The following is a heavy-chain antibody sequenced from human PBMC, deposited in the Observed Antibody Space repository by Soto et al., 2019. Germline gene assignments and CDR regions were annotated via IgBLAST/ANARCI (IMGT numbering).Heavy chain of an antibody. J-gene: IGHJ5*02. CDR2: INGYNGNT. Sequence: QVQLVQSGDEVKKPGASVKVSCKASGYTFTSYGISWERQAPGQGLEWMGWINGYNGNTNYAQKVQGRVTMTTDRATSTSSMELRSLRSDETAVYYCATLYCSGGSCYGWFDTWGQGTLVTVSS. V-gene: IGHV1-18*01. CDR1: GYTFTSYG. D-gene: IGHD2-15*01. CDR3: ATLYCSGGSCYGWFDT.